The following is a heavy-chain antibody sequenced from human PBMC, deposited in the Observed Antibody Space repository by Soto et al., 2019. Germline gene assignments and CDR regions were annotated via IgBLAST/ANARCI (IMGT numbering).Heavy chain of an antibody. CDR2: ISGSGGST. D-gene: IGHD2-2*01. CDR3: AKDKEEADEGIVVVPAANDY. J-gene: IGHJ4*02. Sequence: LGGSLRLSCAASGFTFSSYAMSWVRQAPGKGLEWVSAISGSGGSTYYADSVKGRFTISRDNSKNTLYLQMNSLRAEDTAVYYCAKDKEEADEGIVVVPAANDYWGQVNLVTVSS. V-gene: IGHV3-23*01. CDR1: GFTFSSYA.